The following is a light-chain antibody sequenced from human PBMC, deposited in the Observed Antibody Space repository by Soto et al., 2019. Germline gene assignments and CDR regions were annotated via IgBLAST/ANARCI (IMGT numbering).Light chain of an antibody. CDR2: EVN. Sequence: QSALTQPASVSGSPGQSITISCTGTSSDVGAYNYVSWYQLHPDKAPKLMIYEVNNRPSGVSDRFSGSKSGNTASLTISGRQAEDEADYYCSSYTRTSTLVFGGGTKLTVL. CDR3: SSYTRTSTLV. V-gene: IGLV2-14*01. CDR1: SSDVGAYNY. J-gene: IGLJ3*02.